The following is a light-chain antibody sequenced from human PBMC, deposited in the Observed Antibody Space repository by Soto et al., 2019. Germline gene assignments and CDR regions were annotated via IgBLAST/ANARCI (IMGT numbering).Light chain of an antibody. CDR2: GAS. CDR1: QSVSSNY. CDR3: QQYGSSPWT. V-gene: IGKV3-20*01. Sequence: EIVLTQSPGTLSLSPGERATLSCGASQSVSSNYLAWYQQKPGQAPRPLIYGASSRATGIPDRFSGSGAGTDFTLTISRLEPEDFVVYYCQQYGSSPWTFGQGTKVEIK. J-gene: IGKJ1*01.